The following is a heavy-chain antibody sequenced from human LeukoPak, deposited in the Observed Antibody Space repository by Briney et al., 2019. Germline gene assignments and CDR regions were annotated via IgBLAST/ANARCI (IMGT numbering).Heavy chain of an antibody. CDR2: INPNSGGT. D-gene: IGHD1-7*01. Sequence: GASVKVSCKASGYTFTGYYMHWVRQAPGQGLEWMGWINPNSGGTNYAQKFQGRVTMTRDTSISTAYMELSRLRSDDTAVYYCARGIQLRYYYYMDVWGKGTTVTVSS. CDR3: ARGIQLRYYYYMDV. CDR1: GYTFTGYY. V-gene: IGHV1-2*02. J-gene: IGHJ6*03.